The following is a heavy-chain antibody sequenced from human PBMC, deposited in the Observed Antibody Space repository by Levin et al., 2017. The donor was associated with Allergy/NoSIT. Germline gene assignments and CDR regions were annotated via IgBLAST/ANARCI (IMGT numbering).Heavy chain of an antibody. J-gene: IGHJ6*02. V-gene: IGHV4-30-4*01. D-gene: IGHD3-10*01. CDR3: ARDRVGRLWFGEYSYGMDV. CDR1: GGSISSGDYY. Sequence: SQTLSLTCTVSGGSISSGDYYWSWIRQPPGKGLEWIGYIYYSGSTYYNPSLKSRVTISVDTSKNQFSLKLSSVTAADTAVYYCARDRVGRLWFGEYSYGMDVWGQGTTVTVSS. CDR2: IYYSGST.